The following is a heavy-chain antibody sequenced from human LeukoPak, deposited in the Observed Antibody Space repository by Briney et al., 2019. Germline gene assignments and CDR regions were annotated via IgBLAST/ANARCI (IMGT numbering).Heavy chain of an antibody. CDR1: GGSISSYY. J-gene: IGHJ4*02. V-gene: IGHV4-59*01. CDR3: ARGLFGTGYAHFDY. CDR2: IYYSGST. Sequence: PSETLSLTCTVSGGSISSYYWSWIRQPPGKGLEWIGYIYYSGSTNYNPSLKSRITISVDTSKKQFSLKLNSVTAADTAVYYCARGLFGTGYAHFDYWGQGTLVTVSS. D-gene: IGHD3-9*01.